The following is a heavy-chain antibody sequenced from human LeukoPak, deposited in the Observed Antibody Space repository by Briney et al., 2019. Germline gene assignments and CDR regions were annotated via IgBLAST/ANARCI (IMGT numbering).Heavy chain of an antibody. D-gene: IGHD6-13*01. CDR1: GGSISSYY. V-gene: IGHV4-59*12. CDR2: IYYSGST. J-gene: IGHJ4*02. CDR3: ARESLAQLVLDY. Sequence: SETLSLTCTVSGGSISSYYWSWIRQPPGKGLEWIGYIYYSGSTNYNPSLKSRVTISVDTSKNQFSLKLSSVTAADTAVYYCARESLAQLVLDYWGQGALVTVSS.